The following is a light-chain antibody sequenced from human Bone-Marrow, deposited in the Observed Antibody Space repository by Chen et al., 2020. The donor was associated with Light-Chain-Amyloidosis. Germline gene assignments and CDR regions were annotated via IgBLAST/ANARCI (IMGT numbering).Light chain of an antibody. CDR2: DDS. V-gene: IGLV3-21*02. CDR3: QVWDRSSDRPV. CDR1: NIGSTS. Sequence: SYVLTQPSLVSVAPGQTATIACGGNNIGSTSVHWYQQSPGQAPLLVVYDDSDRPSGIPERLSGSNAGNTATLTSSRVEAGDEADYYCQVWDRSSDRPVFGGGTKLTVL. J-gene: IGLJ3*02.